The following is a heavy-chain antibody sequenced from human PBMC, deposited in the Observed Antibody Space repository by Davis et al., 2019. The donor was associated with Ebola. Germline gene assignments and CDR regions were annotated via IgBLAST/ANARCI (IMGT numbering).Heavy chain of an antibody. Sequence: GESLKISCHSSGYTFTSYWIGWVRQLPGKGLEWMGIIYPGDSDTRYSPSFQGQVTISADKSINTAYLQWSSLKASDTAMYYCARLRGGSGSNYYFDYWGQGTLVTVSS. CDR1: GYTFTSYW. J-gene: IGHJ4*02. CDR2: IYPGDSDT. CDR3: ARLRGGSGSNYYFDY. V-gene: IGHV5-51*01. D-gene: IGHD1-26*01.